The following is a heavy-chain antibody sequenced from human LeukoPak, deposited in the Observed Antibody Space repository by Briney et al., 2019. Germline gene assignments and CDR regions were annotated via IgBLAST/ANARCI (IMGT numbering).Heavy chain of an antibody. CDR3: ARGYSSGCVYFDN. CDR1: VGSICGSGHY. V-gene: IGHV4-39*01. Sequence: PSETLSLTCTVSVGSICGSGHYCGWICQLPGKGLEWFGGMFDSGTTYYNSFLKSRVTMSIDTSKNQFSLKLSSVTAADTAVYYCARGYSSGCVYFDNWGQGTLVTVSS. CDR2: MFDSGTT. J-gene: IGHJ4*02. D-gene: IGHD6-19*01.